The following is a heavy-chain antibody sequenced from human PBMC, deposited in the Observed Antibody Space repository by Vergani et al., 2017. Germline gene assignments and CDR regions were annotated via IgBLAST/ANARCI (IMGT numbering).Heavy chain of an antibody. Sequence: EVQMVESGGGLVQPGGSLRLSCAASGFTFSSYWMSWVRQTPGKGLEWVANIKQDGSEKYYVDSVKGRFTISRDNAKNSLYLQMNSLRAEDTAVYYCARALYDSSGSFDYWGQGTLVTVSS. J-gene: IGHJ4*02. D-gene: IGHD3-22*01. CDR1: GFTFSSYW. CDR2: IKQDGSEK. V-gene: IGHV3-7*03. CDR3: ARALYDSSGSFDY.